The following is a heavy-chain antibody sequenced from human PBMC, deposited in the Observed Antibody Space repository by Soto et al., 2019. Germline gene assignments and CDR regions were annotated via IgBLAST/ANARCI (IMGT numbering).Heavy chain of an antibody. Sequence: GESLKISCEGSGYKFTTYWIAWVRQMPGKGLEWMGIIYPGDSDTEYSPSFQGQVTISADKSISTAYLQWSSLRASDTAIYYCARQPSGGSTSSKGYYYFDYWGQGTQVTVSS. CDR2: IYPGDSDT. CDR3: ARQPSGGSTSSKGYYYFDY. J-gene: IGHJ4*02. D-gene: IGHD6-13*01. V-gene: IGHV5-51*01. CDR1: GYKFTTYW.